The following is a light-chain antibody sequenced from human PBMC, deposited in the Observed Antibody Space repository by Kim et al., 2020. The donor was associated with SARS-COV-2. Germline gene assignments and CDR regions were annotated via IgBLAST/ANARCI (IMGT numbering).Light chain of an antibody. J-gene: IGLJ2*01. V-gene: IGLV3-19*01. CDR3: SSRSSGGKVV. CDR2: GNN. CDR1: SLTNYY. Sequence: SSELTQDPAVSVALGQTVRITCQGDSLTNYYASWYQQKPGQAPVVVIYGNNNRPSGIPRFSGSNSGNTASLTITGAQAEDAADYNCSSRSSGGKVVFGGG.